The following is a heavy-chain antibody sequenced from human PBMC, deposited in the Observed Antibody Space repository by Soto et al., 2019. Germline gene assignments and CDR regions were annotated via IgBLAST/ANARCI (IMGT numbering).Heavy chain of an antibody. CDR3: ARDSSGSGSYWFDP. Sequence: PSETLSLTCAVSGGSISSSDCWSWVRQPPGKGLEWIGEIYHSVSTNYNPSLKSRVTISVDKSKNQFSLKLSSVTAADTAVYYCARDSSGSGSYWFDPCGQGTLVTFSS. CDR1: GGSISSSDC. J-gene: IGHJ5*02. D-gene: IGHD3-10*01. CDR2: IYHSVST. V-gene: IGHV4-4*02.